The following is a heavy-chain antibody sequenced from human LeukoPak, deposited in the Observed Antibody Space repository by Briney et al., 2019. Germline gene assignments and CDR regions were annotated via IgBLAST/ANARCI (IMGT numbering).Heavy chain of an antibody. Sequence: GGSLRISCAASGFTFSSYGMHWVRQAPGKGLVWVSRINSDGSSTSYADSVKGRFTISRDNAKNTLYLQMNSLRAEDTAVYYCARGLYDYVWGSYRPLFDYWGQGTLVTVSS. V-gene: IGHV3-74*01. D-gene: IGHD3-16*02. CDR2: INSDGSST. CDR3: ARGLYDYVWGSYRPLFDY. CDR1: GFTFSSYG. J-gene: IGHJ4*02.